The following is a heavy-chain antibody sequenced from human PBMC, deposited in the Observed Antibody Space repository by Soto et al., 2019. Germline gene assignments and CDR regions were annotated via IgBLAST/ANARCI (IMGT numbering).Heavy chain of an antibody. CDR2: IHPNSGDT. J-gene: IGHJ5*02. CDR1: GYTFTDHY. Sequence: GASVKVSCKASGYTFTDHYINWVRQAPGQGPEYMGWIHPNSGDTNYVQRFQGRLIMTRDTSINTAYMELRRLTSDDTAVYYCTRDSSTGTNSNKWFDPWGQGTLVTVSS. CDR3: TRDSSTGTNSNKWFDP. D-gene: IGHD4-4*01. V-gene: IGHV1-2*02.